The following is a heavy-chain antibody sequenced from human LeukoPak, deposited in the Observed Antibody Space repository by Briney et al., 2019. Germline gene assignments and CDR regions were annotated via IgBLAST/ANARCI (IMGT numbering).Heavy chain of an antibody. Sequence: SETLSLTCNVSGDSVSRSTYYWGWIRQSPGKGLEWIGTVSFTGSTHYNPSLKSRVIISVDTSKNQFSLRLNSVTAADTAVYYCARENVVVVVAALGPWGYFDYWGQGALVSVSS. CDR2: VSFTGST. CDR3: ARENVVVVVAALGPWGYFDY. D-gene: IGHD2-15*01. J-gene: IGHJ4*02. V-gene: IGHV4-39*07. CDR1: GDSVSRSTYY.